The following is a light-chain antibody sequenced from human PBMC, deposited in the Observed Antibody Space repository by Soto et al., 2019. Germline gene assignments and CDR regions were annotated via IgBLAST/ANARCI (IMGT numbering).Light chain of an antibody. V-gene: IGKV3-20*01. J-gene: IGKJ2*01. CDR3: EQYGGSPPYT. CDR2: GAS. Sequence: EIVLTQSPGTLSLSPGERATLSCRASQSVSSSYLAWYQQKPGQAPRLLIYGASSRATGIPDRFSGSVSGTDFTLTISTLEPEDFSVYYCEQYGGSPPYTFGQGTKLEIK. CDR1: QSVSSSY.